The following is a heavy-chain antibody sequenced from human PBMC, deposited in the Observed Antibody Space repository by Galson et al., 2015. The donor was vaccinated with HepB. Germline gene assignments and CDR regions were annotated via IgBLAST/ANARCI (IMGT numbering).Heavy chain of an antibody. CDR1: GGTFSSYA. D-gene: IGHD1-26*01. CDR3: ARAVGATNPFDY. V-gene: IGHV1-69*13. J-gene: IGHJ4*02. CDR2: IIPIFGTA. Sequence: SVKVSCKASGGTFSSYAISWVRQAPGQGLEWMGGIIPIFGTANYAQKFQGRVTITADESTSTAYMELSSLRSEDTAVYYCARAVGATNPFDYWGQGTPVTVSS.